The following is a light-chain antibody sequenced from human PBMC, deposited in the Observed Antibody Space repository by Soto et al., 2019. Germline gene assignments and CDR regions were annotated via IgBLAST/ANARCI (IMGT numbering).Light chain of an antibody. CDR3: SSYTSSSDAV. V-gene: IGLV2-14*01. J-gene: IGLJ7*01. CDR2: EVS. Sequence: QSALTQPASVSGSPGQSITISCTGTSSDVGGYNYVSWYQQHPGKAPKLMIYEVSNRPSGVSNRFSGSKSGNTASLTISGLQAEDEADYYCSSYTSSSDAVFGGGTQLTVL. CDR1: SSDVGGYNY.